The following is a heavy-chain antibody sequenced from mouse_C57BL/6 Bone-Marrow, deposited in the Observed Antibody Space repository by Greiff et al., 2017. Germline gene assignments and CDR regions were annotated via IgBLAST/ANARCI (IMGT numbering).Heavy chain of an antibody. CDR3: TLYSNYLAWFAY. D-gene: IGHD2-5*01. J-gene: IGHJ3*01. Sequence: EVKLMESGEGLVKPGGSLKLSCAASGFTFSSYAMSWVRQTPEKRLEWVAYISSGGDYIYYADTVKGRFTISRDNARNTLYLQMSSLKSKDTAMYYCTLYSNYLAWFAYWGQGTLVTVSA. V-gene: IGHV5-9-1*02. CDR2: ISSGGDYI. CDR1: GFTFSSYA.